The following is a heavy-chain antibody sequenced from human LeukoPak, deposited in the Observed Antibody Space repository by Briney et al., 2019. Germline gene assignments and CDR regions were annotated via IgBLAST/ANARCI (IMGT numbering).Heavy chain of an antibody. CDR2: ISYDGSNK. CDR1: GFTFSSYG. CDR3: ARGMAAAAYFDY. V-gene: IGHV3-30*03. J-gene: IGHJ4*02. D-gene: IGHD6-13*01. Sequence: PGGSLRLSCAASGFTFSSYGMHWVRQAPGKGLEWVAVISYDGSNKYYADSVKGRFTISRDNAKNSLYLQMNSLRAEDTAVYYCARGMAAAAYFDYWGQGTLVTVSS.